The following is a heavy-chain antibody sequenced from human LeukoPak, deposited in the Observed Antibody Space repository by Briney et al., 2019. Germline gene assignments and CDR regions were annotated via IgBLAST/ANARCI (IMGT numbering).Heavy chain of an antibody. CDR1: GFTFDDYA. CDR3: AIDYYYDSSGYDY. CDR2: ISGDGGST. D-gene: IGHD3-22*01. J-gene: IGHJ4*02. Sequence: PGGSLRLSCAASGFTFDDYAMHWVRQAPGKGLDWLSLISGDGGSTYYADSVKGRFTISRDNSKNSLYLQMNSLRTEDTALYYCAIDYYYDSSGYDYWGQGTLVTVSS. V-gene: IGHV3-43*02.